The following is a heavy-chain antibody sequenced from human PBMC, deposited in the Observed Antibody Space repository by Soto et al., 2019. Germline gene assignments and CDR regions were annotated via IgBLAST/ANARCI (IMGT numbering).Heavy chain of an antibody. CDR1: GYTFTSYY. J-gene: IGHJ3*01. V-gene: IGHV1-46*03. Sequence: QVQLVQSGAEVRKPGASVKVSCKASGYTFTSYYMHWVRQTPGQGLEWMGIINPSGGSTDYAQKLRGRVTMTMDTSTTTVYMELSSLRSEDTAVYYCASSTGSDAYDVWGQGTMVTVSS. CDR3: ASSTGSDAYDV. CDR2: INPSGGST.